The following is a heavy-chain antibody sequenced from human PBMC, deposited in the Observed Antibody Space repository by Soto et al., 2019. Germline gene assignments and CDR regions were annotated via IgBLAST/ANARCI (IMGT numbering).Heavy chain of an antibody. CDR3: ARKWYSSGWNDAFDI. CDR1: GGSFSGYY. J-gene: IGHJ3*02. D-gene: IGHD6-19*01. Sequence: PSATLSLTCAVYGGSFSGYYWSWIRQPPGKGLEWIGEINHSGSTNYNPSLKSRVTISVDTSKNQFSLKLSSVTAADTAVYYCARKWYSSGWNDAFDIWGQGTMVTVSS. CDR2: INHSGST. V-gene: IGHV4-34*01.